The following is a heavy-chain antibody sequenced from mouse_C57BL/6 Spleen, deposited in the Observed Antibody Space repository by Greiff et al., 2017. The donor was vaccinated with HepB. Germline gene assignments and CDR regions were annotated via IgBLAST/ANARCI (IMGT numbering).Heavy chain of an antibody. CDR3: ARYYYGSSYGGYVDY. D-gene: IGHD1-1*01. CDR2: IYPGGGYT. J-gene: IGHJ2*01. V-gene: IGHV1-63*01. Sequence: VQLQQSGAELVRPGTSVKMSCKASGYTFTNYWIGWAKQRPGHGLEWIGDIYPGGGYTNYNEQFKGKATLTADKSSSTAYMQFSSLTSEDSAIYYCARYYYGSSYGGYVDYWGQGTTLTVSS. CDR1: GYTFTNYW.